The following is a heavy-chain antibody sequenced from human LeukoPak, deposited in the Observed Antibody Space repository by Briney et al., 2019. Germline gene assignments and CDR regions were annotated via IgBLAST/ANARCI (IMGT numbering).Heavy chain of an antibody. D-gene: IGHD4-17*01. J-gene: IGHJ4*02. CDR1: GGSISPHY. CDR2: IFHSGLT. Sequence: SETLSLTCTVSGGSISPHYWTWIRQTPGKGLEWIGYIFHSGLTNYNSALRSRVTLSVDTARNQLSLKLTPVTAADTAVYYCTREVSTVTFDYWGQGTLVTVSS. V-gene: IGHV4-59*11. CDR3: TREVSTVTFDY.